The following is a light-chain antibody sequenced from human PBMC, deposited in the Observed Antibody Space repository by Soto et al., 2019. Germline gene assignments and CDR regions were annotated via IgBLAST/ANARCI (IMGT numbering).Light chain of an antibody. J-gene: IGLJ2*01. CDR2: GDT. CDR1: NSNIGAGYD. CDR3: QSYDSSLSGPVL. Sequence: QSVLTQPPSVSGAPGQRVTISCTGSNSNIGAGYDVNWYQHLPGTAPKLLIYGDTIRPSGVPDRFPGSKSATSASLAIAGLQVGDEGDYCCQSYDSSLSGPVLFGGGTKLTVL. V-gene: IGLV1-40*01.